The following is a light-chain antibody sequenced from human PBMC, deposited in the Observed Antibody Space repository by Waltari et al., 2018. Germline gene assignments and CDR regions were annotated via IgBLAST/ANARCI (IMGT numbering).Light chain of an antibody. J-gene: IGKJ1*01. Sequence: DIVMTQSPDSLAVSLGESATINCKSSQSVLSSSNNKNYLAWYQQKPGQPPKLLIYWASTRESGVPDRFSGSGSGTDFTLTISSLQAEDVAVYYCQQYYNIPWTFGQGTKVEIK. V-gene: IGKV4-1*01. CDR3: QQYYNIPWT. CDR1: QSVLSSSNNKNY. CDR2: WAS.